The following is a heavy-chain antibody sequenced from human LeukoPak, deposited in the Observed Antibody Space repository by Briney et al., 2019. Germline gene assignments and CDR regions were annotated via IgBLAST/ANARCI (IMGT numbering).Heavy chain of an antibody. J-gene: IGHJ3*02. CDR1: GFTFNDYA. CDR2: ISYNSGSI. V-gene: IGHV3-9*01. Sequence: GRSLRLSCAASGFTFNDYAMHWVRQAPGKGLEWVSGISYNSGSIGYADSVKGRFTISRDSAKNSLYLQMNGLRTEDTALYYCAKDKRTNRDAFDIWGQGTMVTVSS. CDR3: AKDKRTNRDAFDI.